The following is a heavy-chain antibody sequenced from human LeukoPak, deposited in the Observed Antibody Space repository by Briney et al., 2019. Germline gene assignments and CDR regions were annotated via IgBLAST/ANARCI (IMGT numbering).Heavy chain of an antibody. D-gene: IGHD6-13*01. CDR3: ARGRYSSSWCDY. CDR2: VYYTGST. V-gene: IGHV4-31*03. CDR1: SGSISSGAFC. Sequence: PSETLSLTCTVSSGSISSGAFCWSWIRQFPGKGLEWFGSVYYTGSTYYNPSLRSRVTLSVDTSKNQFSLKLKSVTAADTAVYYCARGRYSSSWCDYWGQGALVTVSS. J-gene: IGHJ4*02.